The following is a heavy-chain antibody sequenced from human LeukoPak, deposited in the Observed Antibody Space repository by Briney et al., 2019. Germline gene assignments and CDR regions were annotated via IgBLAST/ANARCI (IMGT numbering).Heavy chain of an antibody. CDR1: GGIFSSYA. Sequence: GASVKVSCKASGGIFSSYAISWVRQAPGQELEWMGRIIPIHGTANYAQKFQGRVTITADKSTSTAYMELSSLRSEDTAVYYCARAPDGGAFDIWGQGTMVTVSS. V-gene: IGHV1-69*04. J-gene: IGHJ3*02. D-gene: IGHD3-16*01. CDR3: ARAPDGGAFDI. CDR2: IIPIHGTA.